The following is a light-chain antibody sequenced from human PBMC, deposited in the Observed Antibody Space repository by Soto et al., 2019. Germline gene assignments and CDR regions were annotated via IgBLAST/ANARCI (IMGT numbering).Light chain of an antibody. Sequence: QSALTQPASVSGSPGQSITISCTGTSSDVGGYNFFSWYQQHPGKAPKLVIYEVSNRPSGVSNRFSGSKSGNTASLTISGLQAEDDADYYCSSYTSSSTLEGVFGTGTKVTVL. V-gene: IGLV2-14*01. CDR3: SSYTSSSTLEGV. CDR1: SSDVGGYNF. J-gene: IGLJ1*01. CDR2: EVS.